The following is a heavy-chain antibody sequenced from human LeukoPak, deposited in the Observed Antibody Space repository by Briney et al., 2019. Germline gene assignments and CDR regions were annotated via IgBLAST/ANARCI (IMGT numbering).Heavy chain of an antibody. J-gene: IGHJ4*02. CDR2: INGDGSTT. D-gene: IGHD3-16*02. V-gene: IGHV3-23*01. Sequence: GGSLRLSCPASGFSFISHAMSWVRQAPGKGLEWVSHINGDGSTTGYADSVKGRFTISRDNAKNSLYLQMNSLRAEDTAVYYCATLGTDRDYWGQGTLVTVSS. CDR1: GFSFISHA. CDR3: ATLGTDRDY.